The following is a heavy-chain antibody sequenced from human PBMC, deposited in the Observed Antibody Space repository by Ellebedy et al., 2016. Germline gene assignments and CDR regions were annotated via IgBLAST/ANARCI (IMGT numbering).Heavy chain of an antibody. V-gene: IGHV1-3*01. CDR3: ARVPDLVVSPGANY. J-gene: IGHJ4*02. Sequence: ASVKVSCKASGYSFSKYSMHWVRQVPGQRLEWMGSINAGNGQTKYSQKFQGRITITGATPARTAYMELSSLKSEDTAVYYCARVPDLVVSPGANYWGQGTLVIVSS. D-gene: IGHD1-26*01. CDR2: INAGNGQT. CDR1: GYSFSKYS.